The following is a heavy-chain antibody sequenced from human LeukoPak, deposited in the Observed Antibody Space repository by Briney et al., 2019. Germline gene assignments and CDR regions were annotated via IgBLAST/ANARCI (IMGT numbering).Heavy chain of an antibody. Sequence: ASVKVSCKASGYTFTGYYMHWVRQAPGQGPEWMGWINPNSGGTNYAQKFQGRATMTRDTSISTAYMELSRLRSDDTAVYYCARETRGGYSAWFEDYWGQGTLVTVSS. CDR3: ARETRGGYSAWFEDY. J-gene: IGHJ4*02. CDR1: GYTFTGYY. D-gene: IGHD5-18*01. CDR2: INPNSGGT. V-gene: IGHV1-2*02.